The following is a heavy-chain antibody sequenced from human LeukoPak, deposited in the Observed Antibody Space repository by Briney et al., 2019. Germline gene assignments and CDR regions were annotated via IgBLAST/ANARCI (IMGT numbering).Heavy chain of an antibody. Sequence: PSETLSLTCAVYGGSFSGYYWSWIRQPPGKGLEWIGEINHSGSTNYNPSLKSRVTISVDTSKNQFSLKLSSVTAADTAVYYCARGWAYYGSGSYYNQRGSVFDYWGQGTLVTVSS. D-gene: IGHD3-10*01. J-gene: IGHJ4*02. V-gene: IGHV4-34*01. CDR1: GGSFSGYY. CDR2: INHSGST. CDR3: ARGWAYYGSGSYYNQRGSVFDY.